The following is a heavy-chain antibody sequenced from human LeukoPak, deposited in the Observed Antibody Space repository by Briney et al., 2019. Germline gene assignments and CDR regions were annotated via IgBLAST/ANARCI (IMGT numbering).Heavy chain of an antibody. CDR3: ATDLSTSSSSATDY. V-gene: IGHV1-24*01. CDR1: GYTLTELS. D-gene: IGHD2-2*01. Sequence: GASVKVSCKVSGYTLTELSMHWVRQAPGKGLEWMGGFDPEDGETIYAQKFQGRVTMTEDTSTDTAYMELSSLRSEDTAVYYCATDLSTSSSSATDYWGQGTLVTVSS. CDR2: FDPEDGET. J-gene: IGHJ4*02.